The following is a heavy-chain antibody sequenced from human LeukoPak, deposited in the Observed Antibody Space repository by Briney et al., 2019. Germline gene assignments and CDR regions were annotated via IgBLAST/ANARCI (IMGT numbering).Heavy chain of an antibody. J-gene: IGHJ3*02. Sequence: QPGGSLRLSCAASGFTFSSYGMHWVRQAPGKGLEWVAVISYDGSNKYYADSVKGRFTISRDNSKNKLYLQMNSLRAEDTAVYYCAKVMTYYYDTSGLRGAFDIWGQGTMVTVSS. CDR3: AKVMTYYYDTSGLRGAFDI. CDR2: ISYDGSNK. CDR1: GFTFSSYG. V-gene: IGHV3-30*18. D-gene: IGHD3-22*01.